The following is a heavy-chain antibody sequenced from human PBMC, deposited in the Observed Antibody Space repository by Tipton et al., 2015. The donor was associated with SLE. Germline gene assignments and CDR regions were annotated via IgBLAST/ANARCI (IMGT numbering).Heavy chain of an antibody. D-gene: IGHD2-2*01. V-gene: IGHV1-8*01. J-gene: IGHJ4*02. CDR3: AREAAAMASDY. Sequence: QSGPEVKKPGASVKVSCKASGYTFTNYDINWVRQATGQGLEWMGWMNPNSGYTGYAQKFQGRVTMTRNTSISTAYMELNSLKSEDTAVYYCAREAAAMASDYWGQGTLVTVSS. CDR2: MNPNSGYT. CDR1: GYTFTNYD.